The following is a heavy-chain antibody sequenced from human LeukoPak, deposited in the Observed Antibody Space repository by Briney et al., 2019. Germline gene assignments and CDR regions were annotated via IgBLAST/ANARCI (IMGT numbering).Heavy chain of an antibody. Sequence: GGFPRLSCAASGFTFSSYSMNWVRQAPGKGLEWVSSISSSSSYIYYADSVKGRFTISRDNAKNSLYLQMNSLRAEDTAVYYCARDPGSGSPPVDCWGQGSLVTVSS. J-gene: IGHJ4*02. V-gene: IGHV3-21*01. D-gene: IGHD6-19*01. CDR2: ISSSSSYI. CDR1: GFTFSSYS. CDR3: ARDPGSGSPPVDC.